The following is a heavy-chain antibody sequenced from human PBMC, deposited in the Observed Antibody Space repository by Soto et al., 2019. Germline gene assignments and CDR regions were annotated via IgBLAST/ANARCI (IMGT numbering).Heavy chain of an antibody. CDR3: ARVARFRDRIAAHTLKDY. V-gene: IGHV1-18*01. D-gene: IGHD6-6*01. CDR2: ISAYNGNT. CDR1: GYPFTSYG. Sequence: QVQLVQSGAEVKKPGASVKVSCKASGYPFTSYGIGWVRQDPGQGLEWMGWISAYNGNTNYAQKLQGRVTMTTDTSTSTAYMELRSLRADDTAVYYCARVARFRDRIAAHTLKDYWGQGTLVTVSS. J-gene: IGHJ4*02.